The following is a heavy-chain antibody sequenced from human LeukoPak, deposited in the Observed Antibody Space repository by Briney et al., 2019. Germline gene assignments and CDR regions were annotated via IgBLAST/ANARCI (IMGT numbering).Heavy chain of an antibody. V-gene: IGHV3-30*04. D-gene: IGHD2-15*01. J-gene: IGHJ4*02. Sequence: GRSLRLSCAASGFTFNSYAMHWVRQAPGKGLEWVAFISYDGSKKYHANSVKGRFTISRDNSKNTLYLQMNILRAEDTAVYYCARDLLDSSVDYWGQGTLVTVSS. CDR2: ISYDGSKK. CDR3: ARDLLDSSVDY. CDR1: GFTFNSYA.